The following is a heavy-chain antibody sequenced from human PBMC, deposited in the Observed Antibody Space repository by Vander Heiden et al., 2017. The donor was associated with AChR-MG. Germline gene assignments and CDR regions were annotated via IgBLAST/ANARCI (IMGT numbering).Heavy chain of an antibody. J-gene: IGHJ6*01. CDR1: GGTFRSYA. Sequence: QVQLVQSRAEVKTPGSSVKVSCRAPGGTFRSYAISGVRQAPGQGLEWKGRIIPILGIANDAQKFQGRVTFTADKATSTAYMELSSLRSEQTAVYYCARRIAGAVFTPRDYYNGMDVW. V-gene: IGHV1-69*04. CDR2: IIPILGIA. D-gene: IGHD6-13*01. CDR3: ARRIAGAVFTPRDYYNGMDV.